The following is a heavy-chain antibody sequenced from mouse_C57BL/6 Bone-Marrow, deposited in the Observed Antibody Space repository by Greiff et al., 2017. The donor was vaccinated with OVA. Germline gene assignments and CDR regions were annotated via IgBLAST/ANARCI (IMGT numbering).Heavy chain of an antibody. CDR2: LRSGCSTI. J-gene: IGHJ1*03. Sequence: EVKLEESGGGLVKPGGSLKLSCAASGFPFSDYGLHWVRQAPAKGLEWVAYLRSGCSTIYYADTVKGRFTISRDNAKNTLFLRMTSLRSEDTAMYYCARINYWYFDVWGTGTTVTVSS. CDR1: GFPFSDYG. CDR3: ARINYWYFDV. V-gene: IGHV5-17*01.